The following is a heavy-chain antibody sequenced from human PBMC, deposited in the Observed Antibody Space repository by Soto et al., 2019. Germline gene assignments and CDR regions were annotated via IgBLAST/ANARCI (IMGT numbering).Heavy chain of an antibody. V-gene: IGHV1-8*01. CDR2: MNPNSGNT. CDR3: ARGAIRGRDYYYYYGMDV. CDR1: GYTFTSYD. J-gene: IGHJ6*02. Sequence: ASVKVSCKASGYTFTSYDINWVRQATGQGLEWMGWMNPNSGNTGYAQKFQGRVTMTRNTSISTAYMELSSLRSEDTAVYYCARGAIRGRDYYYYYGMDVWGQGTTVTVS. D-gene: IGHD3-10*01.